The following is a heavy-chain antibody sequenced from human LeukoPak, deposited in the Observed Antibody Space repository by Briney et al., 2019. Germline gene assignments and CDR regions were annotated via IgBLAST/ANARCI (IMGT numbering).Heavy chain of an antibody. CDR3: ARGLLSGMVRGVIAYYYGMDV. CDR1: GYTFTSYA. V-gene: IGHV7-4-1*02. D-gene: IGHD3-10*01. Sequence: GASVKVSCKASGYTFTSYAMNWVRQAPGQGLEWMGWINTNTGNPTYAQGFTGRFVFSLDTSVSTAYLQISSLKAEDTAVYYCARGLLSGMVRGVIAYYYGMDVWGQGTTVTVSS. CDR2: INTNTGNP. J-gene: IGHJ6*02.